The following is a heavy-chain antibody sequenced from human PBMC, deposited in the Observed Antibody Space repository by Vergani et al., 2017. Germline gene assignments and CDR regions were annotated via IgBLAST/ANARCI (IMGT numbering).Heavy chain of an antibody. V-gene: IGHV3-23*01. CDR1: GFTFSSYA. D-gene: IGHD5-12*01. CDR2: ISGSGGST. Sequence: EVQLLESGGGLVQPGGSLRLSCAASGFTFSSYAMSWVRQAPGKGLEWVSAISGSGGSTYYADSVKGRFTISRDNAKNSLYLQMNSLRAEDTALYYCAKDIMPEATPYFDYWGQGTLVTVSS. J-gene: IGHJ4*02. CDR3: AKDIMPEATPYFDY.